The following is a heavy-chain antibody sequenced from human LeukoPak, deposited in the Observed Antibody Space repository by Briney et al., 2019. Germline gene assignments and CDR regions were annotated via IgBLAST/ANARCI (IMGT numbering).Heavy chain of an antibody. CDR2: IWYDGNYQ. CDR3: ARDVVRGLNWFDP. V-gene: IGHV3-33*01. CDR1: GFTFSSYG. D-gene: IGHD3-10*01. J-gene: IGHJ5*02. Sequence: GRSLRLSCAASGFTFSSYGMHWVRQAPGKGLEWVAVIWYDGNYQYYADSVKGRFTISRDNSKSTLYLEMNSLRVEDTAVYYCARDVVRGLNWFDPWGQGTLVTVSS.